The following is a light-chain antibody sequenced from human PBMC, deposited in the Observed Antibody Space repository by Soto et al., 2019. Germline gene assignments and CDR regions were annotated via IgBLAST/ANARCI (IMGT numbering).Light chain of an antibody. V-gene: IGKV3-20*01. CDR3: QQYGSSPPKT. CDR1: QSVSSN. Sequence: EIVMTQSPVTLSVSPGERATLSCRASQSVSSNLAWYQQKAGQTPMLLIYGASTRATGIPARFSGSGSETDFTLTISRLEPEDFALYYCQQYGSSPPKTFGQGTKVDI. J-gene: IGKJ1*01. CDR2: GAS.